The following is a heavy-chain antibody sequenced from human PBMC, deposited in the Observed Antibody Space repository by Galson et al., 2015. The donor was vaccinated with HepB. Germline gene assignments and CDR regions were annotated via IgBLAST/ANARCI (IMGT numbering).Heavy chain of an antibody. CDR2: IKNDGSGT. CDR1: GFTFSNYW. J-gene: IGHJ3*02. V-gene: IGHV3-74*01. Sequence: SLRLSCAASGFTFSNYWMYWVRQAPGKGLVCVSFIKNDGSGTAYADAVKGRFTISRDNAKNTLYLQMNSLRGDDTAVYYCARGGMTGAFDIWGQGTMVTVSS. CDR3: ARGGMTGAFDI. D-gene: IGHD3-9*01.